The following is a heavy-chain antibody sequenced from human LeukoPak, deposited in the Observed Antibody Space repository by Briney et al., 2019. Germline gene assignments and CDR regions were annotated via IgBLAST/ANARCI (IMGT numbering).Heavy chain of an antibody. Sequence: ASVKVSCKASGYTFTSYGISWVRQAPGQGLEWMGWISAYNGNTNYAQKLQGRVTMTTDTSTSTAYMELRGLRSDDTAVYYCARDPPRRATVTIADYWGQGTLVTISS. J-gene: IGHJ4*02. CDR2: ISAYNGNT. CDR3: ARDPPRRATVTIADY. CDR1: GYTFTSYG. V-gene: IGHV1-18*01. D-gene: IGHD4-17*01.